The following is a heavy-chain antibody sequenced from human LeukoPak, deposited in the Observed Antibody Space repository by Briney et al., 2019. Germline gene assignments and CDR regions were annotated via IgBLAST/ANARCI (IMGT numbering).Heavy chain of an antibody. J-gene: IGHJ3*02. V-gene: IGHV3-74*01. Sequence: GGSLRLSCAASGFTVSSSYMSWVRQAPGKGLVWVSRISSDGSRISYADSVKGRFTISRDDAKKTLDLQMNSLRAEDTAVYFCARDNGRNGFDIWGQGTMVTVSS. CDR2: ISSDGSRI. CDR3: ARDNGRNGFDI. CDR1: GFTVSSSY.